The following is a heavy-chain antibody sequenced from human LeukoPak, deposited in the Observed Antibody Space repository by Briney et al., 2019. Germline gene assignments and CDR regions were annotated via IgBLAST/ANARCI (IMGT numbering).Heavy chain of an antibody. D-gene: IGHD3-10*01. CDR3: AREGVTAYWYFDL. J-gene: IGHJ2*01. CDR1: GGSFSGYY. Sequence: SETLSLTCAVYGGSFSGYYWSWIRQPPGKGLEWIGEINHSGSTNYNPSLKSRVTISVDTSKNQFSLKLSSVTAADTAVYYCAREGVTAYWYFDLWGRGTLVTVSS. CDR2: INHSGST. V-gene: IGHV4-34*01.